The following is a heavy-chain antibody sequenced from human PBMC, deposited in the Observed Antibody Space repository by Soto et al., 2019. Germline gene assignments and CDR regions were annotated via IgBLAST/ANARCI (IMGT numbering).Heavy chain of an antibody. D-gene: IGHD2-21*02. Sequence: SVKVSCKASGGTFSSYAISWVRQAPGQGLEWMGGIIPIFGTANYAQKFQGRVTITADESTSTAYMELSSLRSEDTAVYYCARGHIVVVTATNDAFDICGQGKMVTVSS. CDR3: ARGHIVVVTATNDAFDI. CDR1: GGTFSSYA. J-gene: IGHJ3*02. CDR2: IIPIFGTA. V-gene: IGHV1-69*13.